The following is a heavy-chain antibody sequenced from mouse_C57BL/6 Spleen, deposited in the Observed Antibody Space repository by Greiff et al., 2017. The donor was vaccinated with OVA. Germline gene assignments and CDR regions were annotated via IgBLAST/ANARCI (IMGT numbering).Heavy chain of an antibody. D-gene: IGHD4-1*01. CDR3: AMLQLTGIPTADY. Sequence: VQLQQSVAELVRPGASVKLSCTASGFNIKNIYMHWVKQRPEQGLEWIGRIDPANGNTKYAPKFQGKATITADTSSNTAYLQLSSLTSEDTAIYYCAMLQLTGIPTADYWGQGTTLTVSS. CDR2: IDPANGNT. CDR1: GFNIKNIY. V-gene: IGHV14-3*01. J-gene: IGHJ2*01.